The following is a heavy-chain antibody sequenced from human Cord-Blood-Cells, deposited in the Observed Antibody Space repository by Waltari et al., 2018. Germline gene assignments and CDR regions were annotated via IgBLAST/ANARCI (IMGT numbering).Heavy chain of an antibody. J-gene: IGHJ4*02. V-gene: IGHV5-51*01. D-gene: IGHD3-22*01. CDR1: GYSFTSYW. CDR2: IYPGDPAT. Sequence: EVQLVQSGAEVKKPGESQKISCKGSGYSFTSYWIGWVRQMPGKGLEWMGIIYPGDPATGYSPAVQGQGTISADKSISTAYLQGSSLKASDTAMYYCAKTYYYDSSGYYPYFDYWGQGTLVTVSS. CDR3: AKTYYYDSSGYYPYFDY.